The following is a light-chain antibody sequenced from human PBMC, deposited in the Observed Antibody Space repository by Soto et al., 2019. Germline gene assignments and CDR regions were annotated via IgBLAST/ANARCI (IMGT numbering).Light chain of an antibody. CDR1: QTITSW. Sequence: DIQMTQSPFILSASVGDRVTITCRAGQTITSWLAWYQHKAGKAPKLLIYKASTLQTGFPSRFSGSGSGTEFTLTISSLQPDDFATYYCQQYSRYPWTFGQGTKVEIK. CDR3: QQYSRYPWT. CDR2: KAS. J-gene: IGKJ1*01. V-gene: IGKV1-5*03.